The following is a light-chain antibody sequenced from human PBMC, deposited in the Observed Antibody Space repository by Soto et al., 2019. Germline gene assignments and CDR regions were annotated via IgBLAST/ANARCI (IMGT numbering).Light chain of an antibody. CDR3: QQYNNWPPIT. J-gene: IGKJ5*01. CDR1: QSISSN. Sequence: EIVMTQSPATQSVSPGEIATFYCRASQSISSNLACYQQKPGQAPRLLIYGASTRVTGIPAMFSGSDSGTEFTLTISSLQSEDLAVYFCQQYNNWPPITFGQGTRLEIK. V-gene: IGKV3-15*01. CDR2: GAS.